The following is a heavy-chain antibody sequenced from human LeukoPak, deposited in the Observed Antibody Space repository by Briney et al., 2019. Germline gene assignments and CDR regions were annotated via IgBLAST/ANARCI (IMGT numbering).Heavy chain of an antibody. CDR3: ARGAEFDWNQFDY. D-gene: IGHD1-1*01. J-gene: IGHJ4*02. V-gene: IGHV3-53*01. Sequence: PGGSLRLSCAASGFTVSSDYMSWVRQAPGKGLEWVSVIYSGGSTYYADSVKGRLTISRDNSKNTLYLQMNSLRAEDTAVYYCARGAEFDWNQFDYWGQGTLVTVSS. CDR2: IYSGGST. CDR1: GFTVSSDY.